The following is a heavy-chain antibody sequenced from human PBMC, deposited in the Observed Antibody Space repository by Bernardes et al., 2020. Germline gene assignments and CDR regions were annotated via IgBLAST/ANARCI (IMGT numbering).Heavy chain of an antibody. CDR3: ARDRARDPGWNDPYYGMDV. Sequence: ASVKVSCKASGYTFTDYYVNWVRQAPGDGLEWMGRIHPNSGVTNYAQKFQGRVTMTRDTSVTTAYMELSRLRSDDTALYYCARDRARDPGWNDPYYGMDVWGLGTTVTVSS. V-gene: IGHV1-2*06. D-gene: IGHD1-1*01. CDR2: IHPNSGVT. CDR1: GYTFTDYY. J-gene: IGHJ6*02.